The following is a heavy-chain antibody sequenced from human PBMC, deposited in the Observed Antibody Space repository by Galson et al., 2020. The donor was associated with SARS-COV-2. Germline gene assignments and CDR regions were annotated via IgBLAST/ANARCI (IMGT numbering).Heavy chain of an antibody. Sequence: GGSMRLSCAASGFTFSSYAMHWVRQAPGKGLEWVAVISYAGSNKYYADSVKGRFTISRDNSKNTLYLQMNSLRAEDTAVYYCARDLPYGGCVVEYSSYGMDVWGQGTTVTVSS. V-gene: IGHV3-30-3*01. J-gene: IGHJ6*02. D-gene: IGHD4-17*01. CDR3: ARDLPYGGCVVEYSSYGMDV. CDR2: ISYAGSNK. CDR1: GFTFSSYA.